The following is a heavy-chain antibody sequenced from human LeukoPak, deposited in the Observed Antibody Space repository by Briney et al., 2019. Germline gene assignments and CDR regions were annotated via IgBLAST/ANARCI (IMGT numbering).Heavy chain of an antibody. CDR2: IKQDGSEK. J-gene: IGHJ3*02. CDR1: GFTFSSYW. D-gene: IGHD3-10*01. CDR3: ARDLIPGRAFDI. V-gene: IGHV3-7*01. Sequence: PGGSLRLXCAASGFTFSSYWVGWVRQAPGKGLEWVANIKQDGSEKYYVDSVKGRFTISRDNAKNSLYLQMNSLRAEDTAVYYCARDLIPGRAFDIWGQGTMVTVSS.